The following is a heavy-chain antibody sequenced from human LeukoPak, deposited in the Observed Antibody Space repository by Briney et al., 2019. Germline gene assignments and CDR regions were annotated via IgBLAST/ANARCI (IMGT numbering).Heavy chain of an antibody. J-gene: IGHJ4*02. V-gene: IGHV4-39*07. D-gene: IGHD6-13*01. CDR3: ARSWGVAAGVFDY. CDR2: IYYIGST. CDR1: GGSISSTNYY. Sequence: SETLSLTCTVSGGSISSTNYYWGWIRQPPGKGLEWIGSIYYIGSTYYNPSLKSRVTISVDTSKNHFSLQLTSVTAADTALYYCARSWGVAAGVFDYWGQGTLLSVSS.